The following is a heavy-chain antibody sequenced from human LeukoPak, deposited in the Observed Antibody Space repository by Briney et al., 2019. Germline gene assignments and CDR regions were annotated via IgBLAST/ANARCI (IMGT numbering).Heavy chain of an antibody. CDR3: ARGKSAYYYDSSGPYCFDY. J-gene: IGHJ4*02. Sequence: SETLSLTCAVYGGSFSGYYWSWIRQPPGKGLEWIGEINHSGSTNYNPSLKSRVTISVDTSKNQFSLKLSSVTAADTAVYYCARGKSAYYYDSSGPYCFDYWGQGTLVTVSS. V-gene: IGHV4-34*01. D-gene: IGHD3-22*01. CDR1: GGSFSGYY. CDR2: INHSGST.